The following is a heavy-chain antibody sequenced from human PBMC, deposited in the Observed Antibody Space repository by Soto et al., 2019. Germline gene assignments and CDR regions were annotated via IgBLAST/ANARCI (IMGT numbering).Heavy chain of an antibody. CDR1: GYTFTGYY. CDR3: AREDILSSGDKSHFDY. CDR2: INPNSGGT. D-gene: IGHD2-15*01. Sequence: ASVKVSCKASGYTFTGYYIHWVRQAPLQGLGWMGWINPNSGGTNYAQKFQGRVNMTRDTSISTAYMELSRLRSDETAVYYCAREDILSSGDKSHFDYWGQ. V-gene: IGHV1-2*02. J-gene: IGHJ4*01.